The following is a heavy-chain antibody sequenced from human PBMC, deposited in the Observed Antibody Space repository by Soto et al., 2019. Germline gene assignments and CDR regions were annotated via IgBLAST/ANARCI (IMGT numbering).Heavy chain of an antibody. Sequence: SETLSLTGAVSGGFISGGGYFWSWIRQRTGRGLEGIGYMQESGAPLYSPTLKSRATVSIDLSKNHFTLNPATATAADTAVYYCAREALKGYVEIDSWGPGTLVTVSS. CDR2: MQESGAP. CDR3: AREALKGYVEIDS. V-gene: IGHV4-30-2*01. J-gene: IGHJ4*02. D-gene: IGHD5-12*01. CDR1: GGFISGGGYF.